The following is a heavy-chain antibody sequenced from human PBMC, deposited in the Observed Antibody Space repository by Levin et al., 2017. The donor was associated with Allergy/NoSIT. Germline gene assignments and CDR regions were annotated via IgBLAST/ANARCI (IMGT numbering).Heavy chain of an antibody. CDR1: GFTFSSYW. D-gene: IGHD4-11*01. CDR2: IAHDGTEK. CDR3: ARVSWTTVTTDLFDY. Sequence: LSLTCAASGFTFSSYWMSWVRQTPGKGLEWVANIAHDGTEKYCVDSVKGRFTISRDNAKNSLYLQMNSLRAEDTAVYYCARVSWTTVTTDLFDYWGQGTLVTVSS. J-gene: IGHJ4*02. V-gene: IGHV3-7*04.